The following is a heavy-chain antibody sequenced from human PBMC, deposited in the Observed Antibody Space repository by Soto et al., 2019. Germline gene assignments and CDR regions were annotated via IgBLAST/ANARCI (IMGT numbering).Heavy chain of an antibody. J-gene: IGHJ5*02. V-gene: IGHV2-5*02. D-gene: IGHD1-7*01. CDR3: AHSELELRAGWFDP. Sequence: QITLKESGPTMVKPTQTLTLTCTFSGFSLSTSGVGVGWIRQPPGKALEWLALIYWDDDKRYSPSLKSRLTITKDTSKNQVVLTMTNMDPVDTATYYCAHSELELRAGWFDPWGQGTLVTVSS. CDR1: GFSLSTSGVG. CDR2: IYWDDDK.